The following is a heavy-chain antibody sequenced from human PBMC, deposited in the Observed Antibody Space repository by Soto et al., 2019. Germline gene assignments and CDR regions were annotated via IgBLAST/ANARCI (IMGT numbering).Heavy chain of an antibody. CDR1: GGSFSGYY. CDR2: INHSGST. CDR3: ARQGRIVVVPAALDY. J-gene: IGHJ4*02. D-gene: IGHD2-2*01. V-gene: IGHV4-34*01. Sequence: SETLSLTCAVYGGSFSGYYWSWIRQPPGKGLEWIGEINHSGSTNYNPSLKSRVTISVDTSKSQFSLKLSSVTAADTAVYYCARQGRIVVVPAALDYWGRGTLVTVSS.